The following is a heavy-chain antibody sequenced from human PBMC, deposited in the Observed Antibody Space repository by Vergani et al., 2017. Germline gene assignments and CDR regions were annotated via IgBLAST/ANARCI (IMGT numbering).Heavy chain of an antibody. D-gene: IGHD3-16*01. CDR2: ISGSGGST. J-gene: IGHJ6*04. Sequence: EVQLLESGGGLVQPGGSLRLSCAASGFPFSSYAMSWVRQAPGKGLEWVSAISGSGGSTYYADSVKGRFTISRDNSKNTLYLQMNSLRAEDTAVYYCAKVWARLPFALLDVWGKGTTVTVSS. CDR3: AKVWARLPFALLDV. V-gene: IGHV3-23*01. CDR1: GFPFSSYA.